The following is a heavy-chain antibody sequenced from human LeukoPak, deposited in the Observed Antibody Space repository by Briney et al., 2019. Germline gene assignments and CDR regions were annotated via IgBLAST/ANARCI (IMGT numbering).Heavy chain of an antibody. CDR3: ARGLYTYNVRYFDN. CDR1: GGSFSSYY. Sequence: SETLSLTCAVYGGSFSSYYWSWIRQPPGKGLEWIGEINHYGSINYNPSLKSRVTISVDTSKNQFSLRLSSVTAADTAVYYCARGLYTYNVRYFDNWGQRTLVTVSS. D-gene: IGHD2-2*02. J-gene: IGHJ4*02. CDR2: INHYGSI. V-gene: IGHV4-34*01.